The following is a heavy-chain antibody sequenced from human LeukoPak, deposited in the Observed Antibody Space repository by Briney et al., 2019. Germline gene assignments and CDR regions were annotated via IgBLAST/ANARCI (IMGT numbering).Heavy chain of an antibody. J-gene: IGHJ4*02. Sequence: GGSLRLSCAASGFPFNSYSMNWVRQAPGKGLEWVSYINSGSTTIYSADSVKGRFAISRDNAKNSLFLQMNSLRAEDTAVYYCARDENNWNDDGDYWGQGTLVTVSS. CDR2: INSGSTTI. D-gene: IGHD1-1*01. CDR3: ARDENNWNDDGDY. V-gene: IGHV3-48*01. CDR1: GFPFNSYS.